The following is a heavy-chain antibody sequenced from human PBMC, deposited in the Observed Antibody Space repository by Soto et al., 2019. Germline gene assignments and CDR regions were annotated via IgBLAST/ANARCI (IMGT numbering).Heavy chain of an antibody. CDR1: GYSFATAG. D-gene: IGHD3-22*01. J-gene: IGHJ4*02. Sequence: ASVKVSCKASGYSFATAGISSVRQAPGQGLEWMGWISAYNGNTNYDRKLQDRVTMTTNTSTSTAYLELRSLRSDDTAVYYCARAGQYYDSSGYANWGQGTLVTVSS. V-gene: IGHV1-18*01. CDR3: ARAGQYYDSSGYAN. CDR2: ISAYNGNT.